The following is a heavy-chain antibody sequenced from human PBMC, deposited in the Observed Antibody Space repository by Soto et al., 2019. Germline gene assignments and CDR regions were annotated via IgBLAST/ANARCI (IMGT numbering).Heavy chain of an antibody. Sequence: PGGSLRLSCAASGFTFDEYGMSWGRQAPGKGLEWVSGINWNGGSTGYADSVKGRFTISRDNAKNSLYLQMNSLRAEDTALYYCARGARGYYYYGMDVWGQGTTVTVSS. CDR1: GFTFDEYG. V-gene: IGHV3-20*04. J-gene: IGHJ6*02. CDR3: ARGARGYYYYGMDV. D-gene: IGHD3-10*01. CDR2: INWNGGST.